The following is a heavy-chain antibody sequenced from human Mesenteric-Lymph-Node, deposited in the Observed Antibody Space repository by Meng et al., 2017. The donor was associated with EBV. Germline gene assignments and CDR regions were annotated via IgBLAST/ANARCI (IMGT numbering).Heavy chain of an antibody. CDR1: WGPISGGNW. Sequence: QVQLQGSGPGLVQPSGPLSSPCAVSWGPISGGNWWSWVRQPPGKGLEWIGEIYHSGSTNYNPSLKSRVTISVDKSKNQFSLNLSSVTAADTAVYYCARVGQWLPIDYWGQGTLVTVSS. D-gene: IGHD6-19*01. J-gene: IGHJ4*02. CDR3: ARVGQWLPIDY. CDR2: IYHSGST. V-gene: IGHV4-4*02.